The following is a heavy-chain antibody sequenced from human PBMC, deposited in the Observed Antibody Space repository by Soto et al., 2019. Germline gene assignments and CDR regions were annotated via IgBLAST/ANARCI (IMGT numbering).Heavy chain of an antibody. V-gene: IGHV3-33*01. CDR2: IWYDGSNK. D-gene: IGHD2-15*01. J-gene: IGHJ4*02. CDR1: GFTFSSYG. Sequence: GRSLRLSCAASGFTFSSYGMHWVRQAPGKGLEWVAVIWYDGSNKYYADSVKGRFTISRDNSKNTLYLQMNSLRAEDTAVYYCARDSKLTPRAQDYWGQGTLVTVSS. CDR3: ARDSKLTPRAQDY.